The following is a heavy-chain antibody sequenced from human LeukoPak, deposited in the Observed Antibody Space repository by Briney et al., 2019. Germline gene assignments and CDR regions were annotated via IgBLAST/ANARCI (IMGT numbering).Heavy chain of an antibody. J-gene: IGHJ4*02. CDR1: GFTFSSYG. CDR2: IRYDGSNK. D-gene: IGHD1-26*01. CDR3: AKDLGWELPLDY. Sequence: PGGSLRLSCAASGFTFSSYGMHWVRQAPGKGLEWVAFIRYDGSNKYYADSVKGRFTISRDNSKNTLYLQMNSLRAEDTAVYYCAKDLGWELPLDYWGQGTLVTVSS. V-gene: IGHV3-30*02.